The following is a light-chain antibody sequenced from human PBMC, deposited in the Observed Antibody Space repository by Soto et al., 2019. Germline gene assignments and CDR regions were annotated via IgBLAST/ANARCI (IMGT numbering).Light chain of an antibody. CDR3: SSHAGSNNYV. CDR1: SRDVGAYNL. Sequence: QSVLTQPASVSGSPGQSITISCSGTSRDVGAYNLVSWYQQFPGKGPKLLIYEVRHRPSGVSYRFSGSKSGNTASLTISSLLPEDEAVYFCSSHAGSNNYVFGTGTKLTVL. J-gene: IGLJ1*01. CDR2: EVR. V-gene: IGLV2-14*01.